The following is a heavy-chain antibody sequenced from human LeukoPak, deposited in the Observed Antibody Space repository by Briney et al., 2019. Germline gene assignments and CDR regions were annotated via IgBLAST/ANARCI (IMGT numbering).Heavy chain of an antibody. Sequence: GGSLRLSCAASGFTFSSYAMSWVRQAPGKGLEWVSAISGSGGSTYYADSVKGRFTISRDNSKNTLYLQINSLRAEDTAVYYCAKPRGVTMVRGVIYDYWGQGTLVTVSS. CDR3: AKPRGVTMVRGVIYDY. CDR2: ISGSGGST. J-gene: IGHJ4*02. D-gene: IGHD3-10*01. CDR1: GFTFSSYA. V-gene: IGHV3-23*01.